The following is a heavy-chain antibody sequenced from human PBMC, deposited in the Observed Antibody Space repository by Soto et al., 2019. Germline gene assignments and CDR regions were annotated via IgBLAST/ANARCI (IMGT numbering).Heavy chain of an antibody. Sequence: PGESLKISCKGSGYSFTSYWIGWVRQMPGKGLEWMGIIYPGDSDTRYSPSFQGQVTISADKSISTAYLQWSSLKASDTAMYYCARHGRDTRFLEWLRGPYYYYGMDVWGQGTTVTVSS. J-gene: IGHJ6*02. D-gene: IGHD3-3*01. CDR3: ARHGRDTRFLEWLRGPYYYYGMDV. CDR2: IYPGDSDT. V-gene: IGHV5-51*01. CDR1: GYSFTSYW.